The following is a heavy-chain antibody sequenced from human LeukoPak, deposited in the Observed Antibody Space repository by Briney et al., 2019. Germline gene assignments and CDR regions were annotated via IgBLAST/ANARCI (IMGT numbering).Heavy chain of an antibody. J-gene: IGHJ4*02. V-gene: IGHV1-24*01. Sequence: ASAKVSCKVSGYTLTELSMHWVRQAPGKGLEWMGGFHPEDGDTIYAQKFQGRITMTGDTPTDTAYMELSSLRSEDTAVYYCCSGTFYNPDNWGQGTLVTVSS. D-gene: IGHD1-26*01. CDR1: GYTLTELS. CDR3: CSGTFYNPDN. CDR2: FHPEDGDT.